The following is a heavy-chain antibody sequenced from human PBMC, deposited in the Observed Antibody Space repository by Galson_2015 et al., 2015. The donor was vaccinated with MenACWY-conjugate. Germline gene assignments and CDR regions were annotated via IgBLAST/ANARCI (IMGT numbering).Heavy chain of an antibody. CDR2: INPSGGST. CDR1: GYTFTSYY. D-gene: IGHD3-22*01. Sequence: SVKVSCKASGYTFTSYYMHWVRQAPGQGLEWMGIINPSGGSTSYAQKFQGRVTMTRDTSTSTVYMELSSLRSEDTAVYYCARDIPIDYYDSSGPFDYWGQGTLVTVSS. V-gene: IGHV1-46*01. CDR3: ARDIPIDYYDSSGPFDY. J-gene: IGHJ4*02.